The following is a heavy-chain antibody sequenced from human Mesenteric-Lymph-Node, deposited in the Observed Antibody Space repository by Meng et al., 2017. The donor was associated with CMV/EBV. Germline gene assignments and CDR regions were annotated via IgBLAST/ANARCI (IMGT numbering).Heavy chain of an antibody. CDR1: GGSISSSSYY. CDR3: ARSVAGTLDY. V-gene: IGHV4-39*07. J-gene: IGHJ4*02. D-gene: IGHD6-19*01. Sequence: SETLSLTCTVSGGSISSSSYYWGWIRQPPGKGLEWIGSIYYSGSTNYNPSLKSRVTISADTSRNQFSLKLSSVTAADTAMYYCARSVAGTLDYWGQGTLVTVSS. CDR2: IYYSGST.